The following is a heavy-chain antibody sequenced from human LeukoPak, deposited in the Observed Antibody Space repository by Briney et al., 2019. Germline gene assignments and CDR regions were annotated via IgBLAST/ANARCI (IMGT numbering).Heavy chain of an antibody. V-gene: IGHV1-3*01. CDR2: INAGNGNT. Sequence: ASVKVSCKASGYTFTSYAMHWVRQAPGQRLEWMGWINAGNGNTKYSQKFQGRVTMTEDTSTDTAYMELSSLRSEDTAVYYCATGRGSGYSNFDYWGQGTLVTVSS. CDR1: GYTFTSYA. J-gene: IGHJ4*02. CDR3: ATGRGSGYSNFDY. D-gene: IGHD3-22*01.